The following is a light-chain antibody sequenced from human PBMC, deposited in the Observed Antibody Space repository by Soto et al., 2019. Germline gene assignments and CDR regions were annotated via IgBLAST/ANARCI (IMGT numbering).Light chain of an antibody. Sequence: EIVMTQSPVTLSVSLGEEATLSCRASQSVSSNLACYQQKLAQAPRLLIYGASPRATGIPARFSGSGAGTEFTLTISRLQSEDFAVYYCQQYKNWPPYTFGQGTKLEIK. V-gene: IGKV3-15*01. CDR3: QQYKNWPPYT. CDR2: GAS. J-gene: IGKJ2*01. CDR1: QSVSSN.